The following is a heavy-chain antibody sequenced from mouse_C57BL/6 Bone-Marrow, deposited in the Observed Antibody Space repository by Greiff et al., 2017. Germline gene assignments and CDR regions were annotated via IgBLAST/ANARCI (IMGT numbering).Heavy chain of an antibody. CDR3: ARRGYGSSDY. CDR1: GYTFTSYT. V-gene: IGHV1-4*01. D-gene: IGHD1-1*01. J-gene: IGHJ2*01. CDR2: INPSSGYT. Sequence: VQGVESGAELARPGASVKMSCKASGYTFTSYTMHWVKQRPGQGLEWIGYINPSSGYTKYNQKFKDKATLTADKSSSTAYMQLSSLTSEDSAVYYCARRGYGSSDYWGQGTTLTVSS.